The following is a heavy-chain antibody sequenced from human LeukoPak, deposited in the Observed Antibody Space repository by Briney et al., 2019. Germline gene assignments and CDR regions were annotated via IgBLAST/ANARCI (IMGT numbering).Heavy chain of an antibody. Sequence: GGSLRLSCAVSGFTFSGFWMSWSRQAPGKGLEWVASINSDGGEGYYADVVKGRFTISRDNAKNSLYLQINSLRAEDTAVYYCAKVLPIVVVKVDYFDYWGQGTLVTVSS. D-gene: IGHD3-22*01. CDR3: AKVLPIVVVKVDYFDY. J-gene: IGHJ4*02. CDR2: INSDGGEG. CDR1: GFTFSGFW. V-gene: IGHV3-7*03.